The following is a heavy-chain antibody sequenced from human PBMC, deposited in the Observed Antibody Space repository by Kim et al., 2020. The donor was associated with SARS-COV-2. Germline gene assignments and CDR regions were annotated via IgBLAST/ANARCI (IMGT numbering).Heavy chain of an antibody. V-gene: IGHV1-8*01. D-gene: IGHD6-13*01. Sequence: ASVKVSCKASGYTFTSYDINWVRQATGQGLEWMGWMNPNSGNTGYAQKFQGRVIMTMNTSISTAYMELSSLRTEDTAVYYCARDFRAAAGPFYYYYYIDVWCKGTTVTVSS. CDR2: MNPNSGNT. CDR3: ARDFRAAAGPFYYYYYIDV. J-gene: IGHJ6*03. CDR1: GYTFTSYD.